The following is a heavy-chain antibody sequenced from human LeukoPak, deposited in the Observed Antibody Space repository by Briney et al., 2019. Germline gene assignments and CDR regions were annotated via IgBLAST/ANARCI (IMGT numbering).Heavy chain of an antibody. V-gene: IGHV4-39*01. CDR2: LYYSGST. D-gene: IGHD1-14*01. J-gene: IGHJ4*02. CDR1: GGSISSSTLY. Sequence: SETLSLTCTVSGGSISSSTLYWGWIRQPPGKGLEWIVSLYYSGSTYYNPSLKSRITISVDTSKNQFSLKLSSVTAADTAVYYGARQDQTEYYFDYWGQGTLVTVSS. CDR3: ARQDQTEYYFDY.